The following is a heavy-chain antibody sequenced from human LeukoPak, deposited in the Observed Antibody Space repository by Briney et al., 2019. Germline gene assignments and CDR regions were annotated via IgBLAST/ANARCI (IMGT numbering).Heavy chain of an antibody. Sequence: SETLSLTCTVSGGSLSSYYWSWIRQPPGKGLEWIGYIYYSGSTNYNPSLKSRVTISVDTSKNQFSLKLSSVTAADTAVYYCARVYDSSGYYPEYFQHWGQGTLVTVSS. J-gene: IGHJ1*01. CDR3: ARVYDSSGYYPEYFQH. D-gene: IGHD3-22*01. CDR1: GGSLSSYY. V-gene: IGHV4-59*01. CDR2: IYYSGST.